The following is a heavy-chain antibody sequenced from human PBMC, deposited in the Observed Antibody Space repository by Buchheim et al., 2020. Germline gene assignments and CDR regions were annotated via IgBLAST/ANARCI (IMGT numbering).Heavy chain of an antibody. D-gene: IGHD5-18*01. CDR1: GGSFSSGTYY. CDR3: VRFSDGISAGY. J-gene: IGHJ4*02. V-gene: IGHV4-61*02. Sequence: QVQLQESGPGLVKPSETLSLTCTVSGGSFSSGTYYWSWIRQPAGKGLEWVGRIHTNGGANYNASLNGRVTISVDTSKNQFSLKLSSVTAVDTAIYYCVRFSDGISAGYWGQGTL. CDR2: IHTNGGA.